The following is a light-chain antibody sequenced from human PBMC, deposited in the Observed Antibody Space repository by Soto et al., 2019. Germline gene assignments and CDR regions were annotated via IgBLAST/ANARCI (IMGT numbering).Light chain of an antibody. CDR1: QSVRSSH. Sequence: EIVMTQSPATPSVSPGERATLSCRTSQSVRSSHLAWYQQKPGQAPRLLIYGASSRATGIPDRFSGSGSGTDFTLTISRLEPEDFAVYYCQQYGSSGTFGQGTKVDIK. CDR2: GAS. V-gene: IGKV3-20*01. CDR3: QQYGSSGT. J-gene: IGKJ1*01.